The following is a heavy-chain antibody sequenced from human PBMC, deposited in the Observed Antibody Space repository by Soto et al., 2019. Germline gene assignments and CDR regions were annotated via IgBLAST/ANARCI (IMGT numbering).Heavy chain of an antibody. J-gene: IGHJ4*01. Sequence: GGSLRLSCVASGFTFSNYAMTWVRQAPGKGLEWVSAIGGSGVSTYYADSVKGRFTISRDNPKNTLYRQMNSLRAEDTAVYYCAKSLSPLTSWLDYWGQEPWSPSPQ. D-gene: IGHD3-16*01. V-gene: IGHV3-23*01. CDR2: IGGSGVST. CDR3: AKSLSPLTSWLDY. CDR1: GFTFSNYA.